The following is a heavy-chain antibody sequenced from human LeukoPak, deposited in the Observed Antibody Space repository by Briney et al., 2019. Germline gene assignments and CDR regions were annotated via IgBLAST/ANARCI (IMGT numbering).Heavy chain of an antibody. D-gene: IGHD4-17*01. CDR1: GFTFSSYW. CDR2: INSDGSST. V-gene: IGHV3-74*01. Sequence: GGSLRLSCAASGFTFSSYWMHWVRQAPGKGLVWVSRINSDGSSTSYADSVNGRFTISRDNAKNTLYLQMNSLRAEDTAVYYCARDKDGAVTTGDYWGQGTLVTVSS. CDR3: ARDKDGAVTTGDY. J-gene: IGHJ4*02.